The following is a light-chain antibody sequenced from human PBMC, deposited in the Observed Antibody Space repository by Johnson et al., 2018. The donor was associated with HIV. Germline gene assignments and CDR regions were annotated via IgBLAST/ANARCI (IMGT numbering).Light chain of an antibody. CDR2: DNN. J-gene: IGLJ1*01. CDR3: GTWDSSLSAHYV. CDR1: SSNIGNNY. Sequence: QSVLTQPPSVSAAPGQKVTISCSGSSSNIGNNYVSWYQQLPGTAPKLLIYDNNKRPSGIPDRFLGSKFGPSATRGITGLQTGDEADYYCGTWDSSLSAHYVFGTVTNVTVL. V-gene: IGLV1-51*01.